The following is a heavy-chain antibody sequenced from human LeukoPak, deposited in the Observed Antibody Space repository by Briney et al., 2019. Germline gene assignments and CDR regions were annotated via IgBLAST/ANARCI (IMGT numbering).Heavy chain of an antibody. CDR1: GFTFSSYG. CDR3: AKGGIVVVPAAMDY. D-gene: IGHD2-2*01. J-gene: IGHJ4*02. Sequence: PGGSLRLSCAASGFTFSSYGMHRVRQAPGKGLEWVAFIRYDGSNKYYADSVKGRFTISRDNSKNTLYLQMNSLRAEDTAVYYCAKGGIVVVPAAMDYWGQGTLVTVSS. CDR2: IRYDGSNK. V-gene: IGHV3-30*02.